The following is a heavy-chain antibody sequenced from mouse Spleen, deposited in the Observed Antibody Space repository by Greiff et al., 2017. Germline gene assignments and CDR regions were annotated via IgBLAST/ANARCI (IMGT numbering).Heavy chain of an antibody. Sequence: VQLQQPGAELVKPGASVKLSCKASGYTFTSYWMQWVKQRPGQGLEWIGEIDPSDSYTNYNQKFKGKATLTVDTSSSTAYMQLSSLTSEDSAVYYCARQLEAMDYWGQGTSVTVSS. CDR3: ARQLEAMDY. V-gene: IGHV1-50*01. CDR2: IDPSDSYT. D-gene: IGHD3-1*01. CDR1: GYTFTSYW. J-gene: IGHJ4*01.